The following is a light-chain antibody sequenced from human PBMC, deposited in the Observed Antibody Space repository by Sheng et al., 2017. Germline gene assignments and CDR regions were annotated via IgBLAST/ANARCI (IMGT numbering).Light chain of an antibody. J-gene: IGLJ2*01. V-gene: IGLV4-69*01. CDR3: QTWGSGFYVV. CDR2: IRSDGDY. Sequence: QVVLTQPPSASASLGASVRLTCTLSSGHTSYAVAWHQHQPGRGPRYLLKIRSDGDYIHGDGIPDRFSGSSSGAERDLIISSLQSEDEGDYYCQTWGSGFYVVFGGGTKLTV. CDR1: SGHTSYA.